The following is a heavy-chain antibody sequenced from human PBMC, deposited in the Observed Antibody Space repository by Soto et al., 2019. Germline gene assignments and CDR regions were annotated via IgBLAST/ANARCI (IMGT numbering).Heavy chain of an antibody. Sequence: PGGSLRLSCAASGFTFSDYYMSWIRQAPGKGLEWVSYISSSGSTIYYADSVKGRFTISRDNAKNSLYLQMNSLRAEDTAVYYCASSIRFLEWSPGPTDYYMDVWGKGTTVTVSS. CDR2: ISSSGSTI. J-gene: IGHJ6*03. V-gene: IGHV3-11*01. D-gene: IGHD3-3*01. CDR3: ASSIRFLEWSPGPTDYYMDV. CDR1: GFTFSDYY.